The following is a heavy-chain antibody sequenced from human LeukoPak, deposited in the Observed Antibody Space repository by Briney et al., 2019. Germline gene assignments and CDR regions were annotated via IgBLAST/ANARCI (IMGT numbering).Heavy chain of an antibody. CDR1: GGTFSSYA. CDR3: ARFNGIVVVPAARAGITAPRSAFDI. V-gene: IGHV1-69*05. D-gene: IGHD2-2*01. CDR2: IIPIFGTA. J-gene: IGHJ3*02. Sequence: ASVTVSCKASGGTFSSYAISWVRQAPGQGLEWMGGIIPIFGTANYAQKFQGRVTITTDESTSTAYMELSSLRSEDTAVYYCARFNGIVVVPAARAGITAPRSAFDIWGQGTMVTVSS.